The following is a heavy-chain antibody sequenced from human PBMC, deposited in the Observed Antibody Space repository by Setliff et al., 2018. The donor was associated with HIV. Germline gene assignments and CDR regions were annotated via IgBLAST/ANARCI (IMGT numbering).Heavy chain of an antibody. CDR2: TFHRSKWYS. CDR1: GDSVSNYSAA. Sequence: SLTCAISGDSVSNYSAAWNWIRQSPSRGLEWLGRTFHRSKWYSDYAESVRSRITINPDTSKNQLSLQLHSVTPEDTAVYYCARSITTAGTVFDYWGQGTLVTVSS. V-gene: IGHV6-1*01. CDR3: ARSITTAGTVFDY. D-gene: IGHD6-13*01. J-gene: IGHJ4*02.